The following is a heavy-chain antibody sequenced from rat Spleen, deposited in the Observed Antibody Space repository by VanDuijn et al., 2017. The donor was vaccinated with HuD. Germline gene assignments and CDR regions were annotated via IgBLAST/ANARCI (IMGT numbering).Heavy chain of an antibody. J-gene: IGHJ4*01. Sequence: EVQLMESGGGLVQPGRSMKLSCVASGFTFNNYWMTWIRQAPTKGLEWVASISYDGGSTYYRDSVKGRFTISRDNAKSTLYLQMDSLRSEDTATYYCARDSSYYVMDAWGQGASVTVSS. CDR3: ARDSSYYVMDA. CDR1: GFTFNNYW. V-gene: IGHV5-25*01. D-gene: IGHD1-2*01. CDR2: ISYDGGST.